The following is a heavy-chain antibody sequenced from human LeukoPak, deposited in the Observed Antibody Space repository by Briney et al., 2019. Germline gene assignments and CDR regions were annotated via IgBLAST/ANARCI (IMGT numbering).Heavy chain of an antibody. V-gene: IGHV4-39*01. CDR1: GGSISSSSYY. J-gene: IGHJ5*02. Sequence: PSETLSLTCTVSGGSISSSSYYWGWIRQPPGKGLEWIGSIYYSGSTYYNPSLKSRVTISVDTSKNQFSLKLSSVTAADTAVYYCASRSLKGWFDPWGQGTLVTVSS. CDR3: ASRSLKGWFDP. CDR2: IYYSGST.